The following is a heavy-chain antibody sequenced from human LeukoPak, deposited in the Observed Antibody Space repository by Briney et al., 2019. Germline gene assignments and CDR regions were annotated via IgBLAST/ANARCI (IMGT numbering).Heavy chain of an antibody. Sequence: GGSLRLSCAASGFTFSSYSMNWVRQAPGKGLEWVSYISSSSSTIYYADSVKGRFTISRDNAKNSLYLQMNSLRAEDTAVYYCARVTPPDYDFWSGYGGTPIIIDYWGQGTLVTVSS. CDR1: GFTFSSYS. V-gene: IGHV3-48*01. CDR3: ARVTPPDYDFWSGYGGTPIIIDY. CDR2: ISSSSSTI. D-gene: IGHD3-3*01. J-gene: IGHJ4*02.